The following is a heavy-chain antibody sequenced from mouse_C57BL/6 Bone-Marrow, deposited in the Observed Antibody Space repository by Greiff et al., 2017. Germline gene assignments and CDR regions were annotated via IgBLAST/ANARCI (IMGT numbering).Heavy chain of an antibody. CDR2: IYPGDGDT. CDR3: ARRGPELTGSFDY. Sequence: QVQLQQSGAELVKPGASVKISCKASGYAFSSYWMNWVKQRPGKGLEWIGQIYPGDGDTNYNGKFKGKATLTADKSSSTAYMQLSSLTSEDSAVYFCARRGPELTGSFDYWGQGTTLTVSS. J-gene: IGHJ2*01. CDR1: GYAFSSYW. V-gene: IGHV1-80*01. D-gene: IGHD4-1*01.